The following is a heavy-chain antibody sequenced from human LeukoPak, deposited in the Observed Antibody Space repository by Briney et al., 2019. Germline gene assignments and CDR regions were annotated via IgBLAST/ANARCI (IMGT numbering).Heavy chain of an antibody. J-gene: IGHJ5*02. CDR2: IYPGDSDT. Sequence: GESLKISCKGSGYSFTSYWIGWVRQMPGKGLEWMGIIYPGDSDTRYSPSFQGQVTISADKSISTAYLQWSSLKASDTAMYYCARHGGYCSSTSCYFHWFDPWGQGTLVTVSS. CDR3: ARHGGYCSSTSCYFHWFDP. D-gene: IGHD2-2*01. V-gene: IGHV5-51*01. CDR1: GYSFTSYW.